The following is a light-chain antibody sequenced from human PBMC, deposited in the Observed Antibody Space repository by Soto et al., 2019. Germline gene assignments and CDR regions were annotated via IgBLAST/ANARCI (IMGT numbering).Light chain of an antibody. CDR1: QSVANY. J-gene: IGKJ3*01. V-gene: IGKV3-15*01. CDR2: GTS. CDR3: QQYYTWPQFT. Sequence: EIVMTQSPGTLSVSPGERATLSCRASQSVANYLAWYQQKPGQAPRLLIYGTSTRATGIPARFSGSGSGTEFTLTISRLQAEDFAVYYCQQYYTWPQFTVGPGTKVDIK.